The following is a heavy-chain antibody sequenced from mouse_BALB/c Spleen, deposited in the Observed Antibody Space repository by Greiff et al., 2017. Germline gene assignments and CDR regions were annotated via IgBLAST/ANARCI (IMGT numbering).Heavy chain of an antibody. CDR3: TRPDGSYDYVDY. CDR2: INPGSGGT. CDR1: GYAFTNYL. V-gene: IGHV1-54*01. Sequence: QVQLQQSGAELVRPGTSVKVSCKASGYAFTNYLLEWVKQRPGQGLEWIGVINPGSGGTNYNEKFKGKATLTADKSSSTAYMQLSSLTSDDSAVYFCTRPDGSYDYVDYWGQGTTLTVSS. J-gene: IGHJ2*01. D-gene: IGHD1-1*02.